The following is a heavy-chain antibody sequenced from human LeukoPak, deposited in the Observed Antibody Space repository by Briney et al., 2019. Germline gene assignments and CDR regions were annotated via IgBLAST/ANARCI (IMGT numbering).Heavy chain of an antibody. D-gene: IGHD2-2*01. CDR2: ISAYNGNT. CDR1: GYTFTSYG. Sequence: GASVKVSCKASGYTFTSYGISWVRQAPGQGLEWMGWISAYNGNTNYAQKLQGRVTMTTDTSTSTAYMELRSLRSDDTAVYYCARPTIRDVVVPAATWFDPWGQGTLVTVSS. V-gene: IGHV1-18*01. CDR3: ARPTIRDVVVPAATWFDP. J-gene: IGHJ5*02.